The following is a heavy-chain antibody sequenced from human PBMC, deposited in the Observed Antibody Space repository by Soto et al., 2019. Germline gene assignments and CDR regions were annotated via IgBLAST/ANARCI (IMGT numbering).Heavy chain of an antibody. V-gene: IGHV4-30-2*01. CDR1: GGSISSGAYS. D-gene: IGHD6-13*01. Sequence: TLSLTCVVSGGSISSGAYSWSWIRRPPGEGLEWIGYIHHSGSAFYNPSLKSRVTISVDRSKNQFSLKLSSVTAADTALYYCASRHSSPYFDYWGQGTLVTVS. CDR3: ASRHSSPYFDY. J-gene: IGHJ4*02. CDR2: IHHSGSA.